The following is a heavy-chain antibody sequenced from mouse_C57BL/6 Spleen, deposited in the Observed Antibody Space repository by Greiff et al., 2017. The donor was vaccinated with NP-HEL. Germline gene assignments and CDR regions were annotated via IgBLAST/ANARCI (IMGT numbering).Heavy chain of an antibody. J-gene: IGHJ2*01. Sequence: QVQLQQSGAELVRPGTSVKVSCKASGYAFTNYLIEWVKQRPGQGLEWIGVINPGSGGTNYNEKFKGKATLTADKSSSTAYMQLSSLTSEDSAVYFCARGATVVATFDYWGQGTTLTVSS. CDR1: GYAFTNYL. V-gene: IGHV1-54*01. CDR2: INPGSGGT. CDR3: ARGATVVATFDY. D-gene: IGHD1-1*01.